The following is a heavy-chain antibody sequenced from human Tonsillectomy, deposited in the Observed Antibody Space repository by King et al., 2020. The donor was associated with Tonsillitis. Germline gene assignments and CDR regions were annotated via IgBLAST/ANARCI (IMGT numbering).Heavy chain of an antibody. Sequence: QLQESGSELVKPSQTLSLTCAVSGGSISSGGYSWSWIRQPPGKGLEWIGYIYHSGSTYYNPSLKSRVTISLDRSKNQFSLKLRSATAADTAVYYCARVHCYGSGMYPRLNWFDPWGQGTLVTVSS. J-gene: IGHJ5*02. CDR1: GGSISSGGYS. CDR2: IYHSGST. V-gene: IGHV4-30-2*01. D-gene: IGHD3-10*01. CDR3: ARVHCYGSGMYPRLNWFDP.